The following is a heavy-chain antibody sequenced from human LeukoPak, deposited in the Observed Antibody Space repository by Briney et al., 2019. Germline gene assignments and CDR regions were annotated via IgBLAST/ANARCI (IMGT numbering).Heavy chain of an antibody. V-gene: IGHV4-34*01. CDR1: GGSFSGYY. CDR3: ARGTLGATGLFADY. J-gene: IGHJ4*02. D-gene: IGHD1-26*01. Sequence: PSETLSLTCAVYGGSFSGYYWSWIRQPPGKGLEWIGEIYHSGSTNYNPSLKSRVTISVDKSKNQFSLKLSSVTAADTAVYYCARGTLGATGLFADYWGQGTLVTVSS. CDR2: IYHSGST.